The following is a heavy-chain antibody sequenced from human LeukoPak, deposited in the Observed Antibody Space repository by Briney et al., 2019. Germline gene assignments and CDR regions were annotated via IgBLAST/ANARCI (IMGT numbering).Heavy chain of an antibody. CDR1: GLPIADFA. Sequence: GGSLRLSCVASGLPIADFAMHWVRQAPGKGLEWVSLISGDGVSTFYADSVKGRFSISRDNSKNSLYLEMNCLRTEDAAMYYCAKESGKFDYWGQGTLVAVSS. CDR2: ISGDGVST. V-gene: IGHV3-43*02. CDR3: AKESGKFDY. J-gene: IGHJ4*02.